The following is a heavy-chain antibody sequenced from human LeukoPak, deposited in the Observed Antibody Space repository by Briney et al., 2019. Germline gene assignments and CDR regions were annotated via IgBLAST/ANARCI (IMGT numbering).Heavy chain of an antibody. CDR3: AKDPYNWNLNFDY. D-gene: IGHD1-20*01. CDR1: GFTFSSYA. CDR2: ISYDGSNK. Sequence: PGGSLRLSCAASGFTFSSYAMHWDRQAPGKGLEWVAVISYDGSNKYYADSVKGRFTISRDNSKNTLYLQMNSLRAEDTAVYYCAKDPYNWNLNFDYWGQGTLVTVSS. V-gene: IGHV3-30-3*01. J-gene: IGHJ4*02.